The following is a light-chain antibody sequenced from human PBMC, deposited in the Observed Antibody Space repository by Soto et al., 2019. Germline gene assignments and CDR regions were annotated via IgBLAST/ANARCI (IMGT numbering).Light chain of an antibody. V-gene: IGKV3-20*01. Sequence: EIASTQSPATLSLSPGERATLYCRASQSVSSYLAWYQQKPGQAPRLLIYGASSRATGIPDRFSGSGSGTDFTLTVSRLEPEDFAVYYCQQYGNSPWTFGQGTKVDIK. CDR3: QQYGNSPWT. CDR1: QSVSSY. J-gene: IGKJ1*01. CDR2: GAS.